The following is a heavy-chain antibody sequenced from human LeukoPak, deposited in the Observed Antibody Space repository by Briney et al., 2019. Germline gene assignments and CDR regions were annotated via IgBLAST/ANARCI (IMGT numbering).Heavy chain of an antibody. CDR2: IIPIFGTA. CDR3: ARTRASLRSYYYYMDV. J-gene: IGHJ6*03. CDR1: GGTFSSYA. Sequence: SVKVSCKASGGTFSSYAISWVRQAPGQGLEWMGRIIPIFGTANYAQKFQGRVTITTDESTSTAYMELSSLRSDDTAVYYCARTRASLRSYYYYMDVWGKGTTVTVSS. D-gene: IGHD2-15*01. V-gene: IGHV1-69*05.